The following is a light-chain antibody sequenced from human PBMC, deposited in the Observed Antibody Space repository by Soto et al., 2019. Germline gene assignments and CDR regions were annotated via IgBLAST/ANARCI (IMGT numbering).Light chain of an antibody. CDR2: GAS. CDR3: QQYGDTPVT. V-gene: IGKV3-20*01. J-gene: IGKJ5*01. Sequence: SPRAWARVTGRVSQSVSSSYLAWYQQKPGQAPRLLIYGASSRATGILDGFGGSGSGTAVSPIIISREPDDFAVFYCQQYGDTPVTFGRGTRLEIK. CDR1: QSVSSSY.